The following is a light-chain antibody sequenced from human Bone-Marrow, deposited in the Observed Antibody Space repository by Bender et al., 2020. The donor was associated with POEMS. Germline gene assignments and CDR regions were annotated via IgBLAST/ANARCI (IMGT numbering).Light chain of an antibody. CDR3: CSYAGRTYV. Sequence: QSALTQPPSASGSPGHSVTISCTGTSSDVGDYDYVSWYQRHPGKAPKLIIYEVNKRPSGVPDRFSGSKSGNTASLTISGLQTEDEADYYCCSYAGRTYVFGSGTELTV. CDR1: SSDVGDYDY. V-gene: IGLV2-8*01. CDR2: EVN. J-gene: IGLJ1*01.